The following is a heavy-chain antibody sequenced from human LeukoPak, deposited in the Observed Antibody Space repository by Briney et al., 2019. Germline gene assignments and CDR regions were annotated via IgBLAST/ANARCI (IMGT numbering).Heavy chain of an antibody. Sequence: ASVKASCKASGYTFTDYYMHWVRQAPGQGLEWMGWINPNNGGTNYAQKFQDRVTMTRDTSISTAYMELSRLRSDDTAVYYCANSDSSGYYVYWGQGTLVTVSS. V-gene: IGHV1-2*02. CDR3: ANSDSSGYYVY. CDR2: INPNNGGT. J-gene: IGHJ4*02. CDR1: GYTFTDYY. D-gene: IGHD3-22*01.